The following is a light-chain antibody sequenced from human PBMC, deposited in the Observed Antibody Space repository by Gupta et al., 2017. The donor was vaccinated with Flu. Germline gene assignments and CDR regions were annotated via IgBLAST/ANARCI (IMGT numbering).Light chain of an antibody. J-gene: IGKJ5*01. V-gene: IGKV3-11*01. CDR2: DAS. Sequence: ILFTQPPATLPLSPGERATLSCRASQSVTNYLGWFQQRPGQAPRLLIYDASNRVAGIPARFSGSGSGTEFTLTISSLEPEDFAIYYCQQRNNWPSTFGEGTRLEIK. CDR3: QQRNNWPST. CDR1: QSVTNY.